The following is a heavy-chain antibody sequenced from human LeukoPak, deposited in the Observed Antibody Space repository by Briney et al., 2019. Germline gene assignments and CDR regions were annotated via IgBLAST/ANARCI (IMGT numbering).Heavy chain of an antibody. CDR1: GGSISSSSYY. D-gene: IGHD2-2*02. CDR3: AGRGVIVVVAAAIVNCCDP. V-gene: IGHV4-39*01. Sequence: SETLSLTCTVSGGSISSSSYYWGWLRQPPGKGLEWIGSIYYSGSTYYNPSLKSRVTISVDTSKNQFSLKLSSVTAADTAVYSCAGRGVIVVVAAAIVNCCDPGGEGTLVTVSS. CDR2: IYYSGST. J-gene: IGHJ5*02.